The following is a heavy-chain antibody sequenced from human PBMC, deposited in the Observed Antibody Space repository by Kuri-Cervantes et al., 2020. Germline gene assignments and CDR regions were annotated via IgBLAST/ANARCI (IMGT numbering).Heavy chain of an antibody. CDR1: GYTFTSYY. D-gene: IGHD6-19*01. Sequence: ASVKVSCKASGYTFTSYYMHWVRQASGQGLEWMGIINPSGGSTSYAQKFQGRVTMTRDTSTSTVYMELSSLRSEDTAVYYCARDKTYSSGRRSHFDYWGQGTLVTVSS. J-gene: IGHJ4*02. CDR2: INPSGGST. CDR3: ARDKTYSSGRRSHFDY. V-gene: IGHV1-46*01.